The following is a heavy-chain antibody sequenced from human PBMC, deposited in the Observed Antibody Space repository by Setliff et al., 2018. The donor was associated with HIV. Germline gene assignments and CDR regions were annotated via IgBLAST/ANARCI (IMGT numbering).Heavy chain of an antibody. D-gene: IGHD4-17*01. Sequence: GASVKVSCKTSGSTFVGYYIHWARLAPGQGLEWMGRIYPNTGGTNYAQKFQGRGTMTRDTSISTAYMELSRLRSDDTAVYYCARSTTADWGQGTMFTVS. V-gene: IGHV1-2*06. CDR3: ARSTTAD. CDR1: GSTFVGYY. J-gene: IGHJ4*02. CDR2: IYPNTGGT.